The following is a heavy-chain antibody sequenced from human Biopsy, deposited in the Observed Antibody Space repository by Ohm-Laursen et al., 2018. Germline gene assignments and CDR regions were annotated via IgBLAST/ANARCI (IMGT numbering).Heavy chain of an antibody. CDR2: MNPNTGNT. CDR3: ASSSYCGRTTCYQNYGMDV. CDR1: GHTFRSYN. J-gene: IGHJ6*01. Sequence: GASVKVSCKASGHTFRSYNFDWVRQASGQGLEWMGWMNPNTGNTAYAQKFQGRVTITADKPTSIAYMELSSLRSEDTALYYCASSSYCGRTTCYQNYGMDVWGQGTTVTVSS. D-gene: IGHD2-2*01. V-gene: IGHV1-8*01.